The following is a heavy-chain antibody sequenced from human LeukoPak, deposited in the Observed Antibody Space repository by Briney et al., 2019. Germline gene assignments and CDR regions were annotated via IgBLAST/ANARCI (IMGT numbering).Heavy chain of an antibody. J-gene: IGHJ3*02. V-gene: IGHV4-59*12. CDR2: IYYSGST. Sequence: ASETLSLTCAVSGGSISSYYWSWIRQPPGKGLEWIGYIYYSGSTNYNPSLKSRVTISVDTSKNQFSLKLSSVTAADTAVYYCARGPSKRLRATRGAFDIWGQGTMVTVSS. CDR1: GGSISSYY. D-gene: IGHD5-12*01. CDR3: ARGPSKRLRATRGAFDI.